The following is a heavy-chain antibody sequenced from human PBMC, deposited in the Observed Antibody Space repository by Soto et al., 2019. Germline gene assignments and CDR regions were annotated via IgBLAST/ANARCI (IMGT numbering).Heavy chain of an antibody. CDR1: GVVLGSDAYY. CDR2: IYHTGST. Sequence: SETLSLTCTVSGVVLGSDAYYWSWIRQHPGKGLEWIGNIYHTGSTYYNPSLKSRVPISVDTSKNQFSLKLSSVTAADTAVYYCAREAARSPYWFDPWGQGTLVTVSS. V-gene: IGHV4-31*03. D-gene: IGHD6-6*01. CDR3: AREAARSPYWFDP. J-gene: IGHJ5*02.